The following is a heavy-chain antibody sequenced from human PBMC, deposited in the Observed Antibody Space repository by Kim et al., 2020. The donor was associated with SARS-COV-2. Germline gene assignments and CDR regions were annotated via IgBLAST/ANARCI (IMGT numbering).Heavy chain of an antibody. J-gene: IGHJ4*02. V-gene: IGHV3-30-3*01. CDR2: ISYDGSNK. CDR1: GFTFRTYA. D-gene: IGHD2-2*02. Sequence: GGSLRLSCAASGFTFRTYAMHWVRQTPGKGLEWVAVISYDGSNKYYADSVKGRFTISRDNSKNTLYLQMHSLRAEDTAVYYCARARLYCSSSSCYTSPFAVWGQGTLVTVSS. CDR3: ARARLYCSSSSCYTSPFAV.